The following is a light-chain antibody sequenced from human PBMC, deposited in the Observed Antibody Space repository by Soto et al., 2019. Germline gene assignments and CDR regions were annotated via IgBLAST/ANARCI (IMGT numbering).Light chain of an antibody. Sequence: EIVMTQSPATLSVSPGERATLSCRASQSVSSNLAWYQQKPGQAPRLLIYGASTRATGIPARFSGSGSGTEFTLTINSLQPDDFAAYFCQHYSSYSGAFGQGTKVDIK. CDR3: QHYSSYSGA. J-gene: IGKJ1*01. CDR1: QSVSSN. CDR2: GAS. V-gene: IGKV3-15*01.